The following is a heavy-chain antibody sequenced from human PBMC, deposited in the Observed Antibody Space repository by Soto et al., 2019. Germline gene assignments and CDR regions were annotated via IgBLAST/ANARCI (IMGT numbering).Heavy chain of an antibody. Sequence: SVKVSCKASGGTFSSYAISWVRQAPGQGLEWMGGIIPIFGTANYAQKFQGRVTITADESTSTAYMELSSLRSEDTAVYYCARRTWQQLVNGWFDPWGQGTLVTVSS. J-gene: IGHJ5*02. CDR1: GGTFSSYA. V-gene: IGHV1-69*13. CDR2: IIPIFGTA. D-gene: IGHD6-13*01. CDR3: ARRTWQQLVNGWFDP.